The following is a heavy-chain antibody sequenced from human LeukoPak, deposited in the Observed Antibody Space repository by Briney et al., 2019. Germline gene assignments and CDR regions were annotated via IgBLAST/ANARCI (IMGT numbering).Heavy chain of an antibody. Sequence: SETLSLTCSVSGGSMTNTNYFWGWIRQPPGKGLEWIASMYYSGSTDYNPSLQSRVTTSMDTSKNQFSLRLRSVTAADTAVYYCSRGVAVEKIFDYWGQGILVTVSP. V-gene: IGHV4-39*07. J-gene: IGHJ4*02. CDR3: SRGVAVEKIFDY. CDR2: MYYSGST. D-gene: IGHD6-19*01. CDR1: GGSMTNTNYF.